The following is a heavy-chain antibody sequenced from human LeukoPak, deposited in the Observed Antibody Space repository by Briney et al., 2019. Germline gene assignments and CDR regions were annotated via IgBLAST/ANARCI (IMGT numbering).Heavy chain of an antibody. Sequence: GGSLRLSCAASGFTFDDYAMHWVRQAPGKGLEWVSGISWNSGSIGYADSVKGRFTISRDNAKNSLYLQMNSLRAEDTAVYYCAGRTSWYYGFDVWGQGTTVTVSS. V-gene: IGHV3-9*01. CDR2: ISWNSGSI. J-gene: IGHJ6*02. CDR3: AGRTSWYYGFDV. CDR1: GFTFDDYA.